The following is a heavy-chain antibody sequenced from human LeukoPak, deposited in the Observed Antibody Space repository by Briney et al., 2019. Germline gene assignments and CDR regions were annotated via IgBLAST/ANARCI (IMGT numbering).Heavy chain of an antibody. D-gene: IGHD2-21*02. J-gene: IGHJ4*02. V-gene: IGHV3-23*01. CDR1: GFTFSSYA. CDR3: AKVILAYCGGDCYFDY. Sequence: EPGGSLRLSCAASGFTFSSYAMSWVRQAPGKGLEWVSAISGSGGSTYYADSVKGRFTISRDNSKNTLYLQMNSLRAEDTAVYYCAKVILAYCGGDCYFDYWGQGTLVTVSS. CDR2: ISGSGGST.